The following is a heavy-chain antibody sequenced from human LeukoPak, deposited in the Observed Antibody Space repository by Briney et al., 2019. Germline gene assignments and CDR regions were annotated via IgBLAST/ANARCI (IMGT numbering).Heavy chain of an antibody. CDR2: ISPGDFDT. Sequence: GESLKISSKGSGYSFTTYWVAWVRQMPGKGLEWMGMISPGDFDTRYSPSFKGQVTISADKSISTAYLQWSSLKASDTAIYYCARHQGGMDVWGQGTTVTVSS. CDR1: GYSFTTYW. J-gene: IGHJ6*02. V-gene: IGHV5-51*01. CDR3: ARHQGGMDV.